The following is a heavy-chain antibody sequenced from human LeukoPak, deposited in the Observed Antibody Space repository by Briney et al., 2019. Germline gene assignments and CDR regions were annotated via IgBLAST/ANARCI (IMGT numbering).Heavy chain of an antibody. CDR2: IYPGGSDT. J-gene: IGHJ5*02. V-gene: IGHV5-51*01. CDR3: ARSYYDFWSGYQPNWFDP. CDR1: GYSLTSYW. Sequence: KFGESLKISCKGSGYSLTSYWIGWVRQMPGKGLEWMGIIYPGGSDTRYSPSFQGQVTISADKSISTAYLQWSSLKASDTAMYYCARSYYDFWSGYQPNWFDPWGQGTLVTVSS. D-gene: IGHD3-3*01.